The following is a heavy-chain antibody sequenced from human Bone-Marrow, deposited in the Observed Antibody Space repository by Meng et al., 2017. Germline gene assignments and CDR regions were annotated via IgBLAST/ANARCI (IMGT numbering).Heavy chain of an antibody. CDR2: IDWDDDK. D-gene: IGHD5-18*01. CDR3: ARMTLDSYGAYYIDY. J-gene: IGHJ4*02. V-gene: IGHV2-70*04. CDR1: GFSLSTSGMR. Sequence: SSPTLVKPTQTLTLTCTFSGFSLSTSGMRVSWIRQPPGKALEWLARIDWDDDKFYSTSLKTRLTISKDTSKNQVVLTMTNMDPVDTATYYCARMTLDSYGAYYIDYWGQGTLVTVSS.